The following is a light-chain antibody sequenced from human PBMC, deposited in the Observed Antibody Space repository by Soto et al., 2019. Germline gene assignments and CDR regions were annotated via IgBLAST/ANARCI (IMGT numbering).Light chain of an antibody. CDR1: QSISSY. CDR2: AAS. Sequence: DIQMTHYPSSLSASVGDRVAITCRASQSISSYLNWYQQKPGKAPKLLIYAASSLQSGVPSRFSGSGSGTDFTLTISSLQPQDFATYYCHQSYCTFTFGGGTKVDIK. J-gene: IGKJ4*01. V-gene: IGKV1-39*01. CDR3: HQSYCTFT.